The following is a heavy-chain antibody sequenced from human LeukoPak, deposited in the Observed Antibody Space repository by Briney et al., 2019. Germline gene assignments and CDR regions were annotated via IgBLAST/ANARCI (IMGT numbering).Heavy chain of an antibody. Sequence: GASVKASCKVSGYTLTELSMHWVRQAPGKGLEWMGGFDPEDGETIYAQKFQGRVTMTEDTSTDTAYMELSSLRSEDTAVYYCATGYSGSYSYGYWGQGTLVTVSS. CDR2: FDPEDGET. J-gene: IGHJ4*02. CDR1: GYTLTELS. CDR3: ATGYSGSYSYGY. D-gene: IGHD1-26*01. V-gene: IGHV1-24*01.